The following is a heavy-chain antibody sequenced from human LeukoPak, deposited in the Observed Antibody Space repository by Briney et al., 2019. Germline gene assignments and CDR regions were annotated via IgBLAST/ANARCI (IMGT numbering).Heavy chain of an antibody. J-gene: IGHJ4*02. Sequence: SETLPLTCTVSGASNSGFCWTWVRQPADKGLEWIGRHYSDGTTYYNPSLKSRVTMSVHTSKNQFSLKLRSVTAADKAVYYCARGSSGTTKRYYFDNWGQGALVTVSS. CDR2: HYSDGTT. CDR3: ARGSSGTTKRYYFDN. D-gene: IGHD3-22*01. CDR1: GASNSGFC. V-gene: IGHV4-4*07.